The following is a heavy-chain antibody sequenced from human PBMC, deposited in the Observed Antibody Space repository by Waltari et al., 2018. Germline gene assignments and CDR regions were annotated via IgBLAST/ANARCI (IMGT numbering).Heavy chain of an antibody. CDR3: ARSPGIALPDHLEENWFDP. J-gene: IGHJ5*02. Sequence: QVQLQESGPGLVKPSETLSLICSVSGASISSRHHAWGWVRQPPGKGLEWIGSISYSGTTYYNPSLKSRLTISVDTSKNQFSLRLSSLTAADTAVYYCARSPGIALPDHLEENWFDPWGQGTLVTASS. CDR2: ISYSGTT. V-gene: IGHV4-39*01. CDR1: GASISSRHHA. D-gene: IGHD6-13*01.